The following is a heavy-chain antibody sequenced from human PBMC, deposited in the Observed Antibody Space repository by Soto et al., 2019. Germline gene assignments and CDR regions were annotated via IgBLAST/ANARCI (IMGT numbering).Heavy chain of an antibody. D-gene: IGHD3-3*01. CDR1: GGSFSGYY. CDR2: INHRGST. Sequence: SETLSLTCAVYGGSFSGYYWSWIRQPPGKGLEWIGDINHRGSTNYNPSLKSRVTISVDTSKNQFSLKLSSVTAADTAVYYCARDRITIFGVVMSGFDPWGQGTLVTVSS. CDR3: ARDRITIFGVVMSGFDP. J-gene: IGHJ5*02. V-gene: IGHV4-34*01.